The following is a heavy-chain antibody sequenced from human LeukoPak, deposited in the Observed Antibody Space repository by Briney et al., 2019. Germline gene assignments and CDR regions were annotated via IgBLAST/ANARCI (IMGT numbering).Heavy chain of an antibody. CDR1: GFTVSSNY. D-gene: IGHD1-26*01. J-gene: IGHJ3*02. V-gene: IGHV3-66*01. Sequence: GGSLRLSCAASGFTVSSNYMRWVRQAPGKGLEWVAVIYSGGSTYYPDSVKGSFTISRDNSKNTLYLQMNSLRAEDTAVYYCARFSGSYLFAFDIWGQGTMVTVSS. CDR3: ARFSGSYLFAFDI. CDR2: IYSGGST.